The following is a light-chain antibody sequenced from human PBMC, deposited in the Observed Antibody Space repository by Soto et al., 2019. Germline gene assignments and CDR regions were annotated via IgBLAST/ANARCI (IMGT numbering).Light chain of an antibody. V-gene: IGKV2-40*01. Sequence: LMTQTPLSLSVTPGEPASISCICIHMLLDSDDGNTYVDWYLQRPGQSPQLLIYTLSSRASGVPDRFSGSGARTDFTLKISRVEAEDVGVYYCMQRIEFPITFGQRTRLEI. CDR3: MQRIEFPIT. CDR1: HMLLDSDDGNTY. J-gene: IGKJ5*01. CDR2: TLS.